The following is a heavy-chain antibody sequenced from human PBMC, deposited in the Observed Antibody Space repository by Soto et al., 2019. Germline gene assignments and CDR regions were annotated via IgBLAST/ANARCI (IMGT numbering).Heavy chain of an antibody. Sequence: EVQLLETGGGLVQPGGSLRLSCAASGFTFSSFAMNWVRQTSGKGLEWVSTVGGSGAITYYADSVKGRFTVSRDNPKNTLYLQMNSLRVEDTAVYYCAKDRGAGNHYLQYQFDYWGQGALVTVSS. CDR2: VGGSGAIT. CDR1: GFTFSSFA. J-gene: IGHJ4*02. D-gene: IGHD1-26*01. CDR3: AKDRGAGNHYLQYQFDY. V-gene: IGHV3-23*01.